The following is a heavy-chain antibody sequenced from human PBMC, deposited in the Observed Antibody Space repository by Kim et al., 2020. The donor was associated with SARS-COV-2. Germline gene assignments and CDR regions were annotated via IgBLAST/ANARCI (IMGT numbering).Heavy chain of an antibody. Sequence: LESRVTISEDTSKNQISLKLGSVTAADTAVYYCARRTGSSGYYFSYFDLWGRGTLVTVSS. V-gene: IGHV4-59*08. D-gene: IGHD3-22*01. J-gene: IGHJ2*01. CDR3: ARRTGSSGYYFSYFDL.